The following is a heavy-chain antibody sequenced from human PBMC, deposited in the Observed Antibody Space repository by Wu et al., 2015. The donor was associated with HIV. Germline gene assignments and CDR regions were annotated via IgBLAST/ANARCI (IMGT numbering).Heavy chain of an antibody. D-gene: IGHD3-10*01. Sequence: QVQLVQSGAEVKKPGASVKVSCKASGYTFTGYYMHWVRQAPGQGLEWMGWINPNSGGTNYAQKFQGRVTMTRDTSISTAYMELSRLRSDDTAVYYCARVITGDRLWFGPSVSFDIWGQGTMVTVSS. J-gene: IGHJ3*02. CDR3: ARVITGDRLWFGPSVSFDI. CDR1: GYTFTGYY. V-gene: IGHV1-2*02. CDR2: INPNSGGT.